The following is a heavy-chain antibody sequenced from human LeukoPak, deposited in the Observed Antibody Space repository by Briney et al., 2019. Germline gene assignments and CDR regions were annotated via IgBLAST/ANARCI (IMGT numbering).Heavy chain of an antibody. Sequence: SETLSLTCTVSGGSISSSSYYWDWIRQPPGKGLEWIGSIYYSGSTYYNPSLKSRVTISVDTSKNQFSLKLSSVTAADTAVYYCARYMGLVPAALYYFDYWGQGTLVTVSS. CDR1: GGSISSSSYY. J-gene: IGHJ4*02. CDR2: IYYSGST. V-gene: IGHV4-39*01. CDR3: ARYMGLVPAALYYFDY. D-gene: IGHD2-2*01.